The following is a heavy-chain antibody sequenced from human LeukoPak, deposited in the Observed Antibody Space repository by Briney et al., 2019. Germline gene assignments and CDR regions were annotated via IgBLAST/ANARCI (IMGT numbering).Heavy chain of an antibody. CDR1: GFTFSSYA. CDR3: AKDIGTYYDFWSAHGY. Sequence: PGGSLRLSCAASGFTFSSYAMSWVRQAPGKGLEWVSAISGSGGSTYYADSVKGRFTISRDNSKNTLYLQMNSLRAEDTAVYYCAKDIGTYYDFWSAHGYWGQGTLVTVSS. CDR2: ISGSGGST. V-gene: IGHV3-23*01. J-gene: IGHJ4*02. D-gene: IGHD3-3*01.